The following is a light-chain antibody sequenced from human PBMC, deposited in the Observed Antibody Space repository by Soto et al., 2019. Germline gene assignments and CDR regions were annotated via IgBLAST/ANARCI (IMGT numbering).Light chain of an antibody. V-gene: IGLV2-14*01. CDR1: SSDVGGYNH. CDR3: CSYTSLSTVV. CDR2: AVS. J-gene: IGLJ2*01. Sequence: QSVLTQPASVSGSPGQSSTISCTGTSSDVGGYNHVSWYQHSPGKAPKLILFAVSDRPSGVSHRFSGSKSGNTASLTISGLQDEDEADYYCCSYTSLSTVVFGGGTKLTVL.